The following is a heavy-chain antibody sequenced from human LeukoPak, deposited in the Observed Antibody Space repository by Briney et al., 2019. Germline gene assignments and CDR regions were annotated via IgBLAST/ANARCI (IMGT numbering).Heavy chain of an antibody. J-gene: IGHJ6*02. D-gene: IGHD2-2*01. CDR2: ISGSGGST. V-gene: IGHV3-23*01. CDR3: AKQYCSSTSCRGGV. CDR1: GFTFSSYA. Sequence: HPGGSLRLSCAASGFTFSSYAMSWVRQAPGKGLEWVSAISGSGGSTYYADSVKGRFTISRDNSKNTLYLQMNSLRAEDTAVYYCAKQYCSSTSCRGGVWGQGTTVTVSS.